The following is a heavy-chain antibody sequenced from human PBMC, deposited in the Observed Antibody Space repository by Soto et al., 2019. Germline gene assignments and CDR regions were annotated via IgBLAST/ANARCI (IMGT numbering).Heavy chain of an antibody. V-gene: IGHV5-51*01. D-gene: IGHD6-13*01. CDR3: VRAIETGYSSSYNS. J-gene: IGHJ4*02. CDR2: IYPYDSYT. CDR1: GYSFTNYW. Sequence: GESLKISCKASGYSFTNYWIGWVRQIPGKGLEWMGIIYPYDSYTRYSPSFQGQVTFSADKSINTAYLQWSSLKASDTATYYCVRAIETGYSSSYNSWGQGTRVPVSP.